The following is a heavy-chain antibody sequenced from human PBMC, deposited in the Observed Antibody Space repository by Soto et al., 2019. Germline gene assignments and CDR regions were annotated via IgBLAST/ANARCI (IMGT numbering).Heavy chain of an antibody. V-gene: IGHV1-2*02. Sequence: GASVKVSCKASGYTFTGYCMHWVRQAPGQGLEWMGWINPNSGGTNYAQKFQGRVTMTRDTSISTAYMEMNSLRRDDTAVYYCASCERFPRVGVDYYALDVWGQGTTVTVSS. CDR1: GYTFTGYC. D-gene: IGHD3-3*01. CDR2: INPNSGGT. J-gene: IGHJ6*02. CDR3: ASCERFPRVGVDYYALDV.